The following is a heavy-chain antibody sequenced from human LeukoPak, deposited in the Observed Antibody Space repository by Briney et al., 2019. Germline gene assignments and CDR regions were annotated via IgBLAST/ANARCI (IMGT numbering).Heavy chain of an antibody. CDR3: ARDTDPVLWFREKSQAYYGMDV. CDR2: IKQDGSEK. D-gene: IGHD3-10*01. J-gene: IGHJ6*02. CDR1: GFTFSSYW. V-gene: IGHV3-7*01. Sequence: GGSLRLSCAASGFTFSSYWMSWVRQAPGKGLEWVANIKQDGSEKYYVDSVKGRFTISRDNAKSSLYLQMNSLRAEDTAVYYCARDTDPVLWFREKSQAYYGMDVWGQGTTVTVSS.